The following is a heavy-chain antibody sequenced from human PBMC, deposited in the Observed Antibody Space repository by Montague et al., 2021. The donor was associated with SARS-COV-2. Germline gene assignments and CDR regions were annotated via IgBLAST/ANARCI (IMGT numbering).Heavy chain of an antibody. D-gene: IGHD3-3*01. CDR1: GFTFSGYE. Sequence: YRRLSCAASGFTFSGYEMNWVRQAPGKGLEWVSYISSSGSTIYYADSVKGRFTISRDNAKNSLYLQMNSLRAEDTAVYYCAREKARITIFGAPRGYMDVWGKGTTVTVSS. V-gene: IGHV3-48*03. J-gene: IGHJ6*03. CDR2: ISSSGSTI. CDR3: AREKARITIFGAPRGYMDV.